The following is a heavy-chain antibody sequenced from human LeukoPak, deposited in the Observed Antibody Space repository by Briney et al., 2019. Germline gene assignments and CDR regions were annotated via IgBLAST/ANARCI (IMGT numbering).Heavy chain of an antibody. CDR2: INPNTGGT. V-gene: IGHV1-2*02. Sequence: GASVKVSCKASGYTFTSYTMNWVRQAPGQGLEWMGWINPNTGGTDYAQRFQGRVTMTRDTSISTAYMELSSLISDDTAVYYCARDVFAEYNTHHKFDPWGQGTLVTVSS. CDR3: ARDVFAEYNTHHKFDP. J-gene: IGHJ5*02. D-gene: IGHD1-14*01. CDR1: GYTFTSYT.